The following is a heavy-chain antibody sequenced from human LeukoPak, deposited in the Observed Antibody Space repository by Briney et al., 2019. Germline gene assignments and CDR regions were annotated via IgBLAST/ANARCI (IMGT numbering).Heavy chain of an antibody. CDR3: ARDGVTMVRGNYYYYMDV. Sequence: ASVKVSCKASGYTLTGYYMHWVRQAPGQGLEWMGWINPNSGGTNYAQKFQGRVTMTRDTSISTAYMELSRLRSDDTAVYYCARDGVTMVRGNYYYYMDVWGKGTTVTVSS. CDR2: INPNSGGT. V-gene: IGHV1-2*02. D-gene: IGHD3-10*01. CDR1: GYTLTGYY. J-gene: IGHJ6*03.